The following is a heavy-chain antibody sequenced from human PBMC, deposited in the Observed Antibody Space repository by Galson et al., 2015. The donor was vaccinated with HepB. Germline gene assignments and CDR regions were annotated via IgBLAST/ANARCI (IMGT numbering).Heavy chain of an antibody. CDR3: ARLVAGTIWGADY. J-gene: IGHJ4*02. Sequence: PSDSYTNYSPSFQGHVTISADKSISTAYLQWSSLKASDTAMYYCARLVAGTIWGADYWGQGTLVTVSS. D-gene: IGHD6-19*01. CDR2: PSDSYT. V-gene: IGHV5-10-1*01.